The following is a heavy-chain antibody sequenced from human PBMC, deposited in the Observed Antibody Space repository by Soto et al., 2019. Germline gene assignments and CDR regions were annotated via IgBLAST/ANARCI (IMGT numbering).Heavy chain of an antibody. CDR1: GGSFSGYS. CDR3: ARGQNSPYCIGWYYFDY. D-gene: IGHD2-15*01. Sequence: QVQLQQWGAGLLKPSETLSLTCAVNGGSFSGYSWTWIRQPPGKGLEWIGQINHSGSNNHNPSLKSRVTISLGASRNQFSLELSSVTAADTAVYYCARGQNSPYCIGWYYFDYWGQGTLVTVSS. CDR2: INHSGSN. V-gene: IGHV4-34*01. J-gene: IGHJ4*02.